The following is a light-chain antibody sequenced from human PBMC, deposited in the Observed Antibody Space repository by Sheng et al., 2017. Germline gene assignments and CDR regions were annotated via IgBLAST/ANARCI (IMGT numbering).Light chain of an antibody. Sequence: QSLLTQPPSVSEAPGQRVIISCSGSGSNIGNNAVNWYQQLPGKAPKLLIYYDDLLPSGVSDRFSGSKSGTSASLAISGLQSEDEADYYCSAWEDSLNGQVFGGGTKLTVL. CDR1: GSNIGNNA. CDR2: YDD. V-gene: IGLV1-36*01. J-gene: IGLJ2*01. CDR3: SAWEDSLNGQV.